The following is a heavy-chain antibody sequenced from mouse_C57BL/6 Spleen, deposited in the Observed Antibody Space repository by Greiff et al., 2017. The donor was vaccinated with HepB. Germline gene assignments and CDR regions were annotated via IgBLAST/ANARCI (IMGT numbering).Heavy chain of an antibody. D-gene: IGHD1-1*01. Sequence: EVMLVESGGGLVKPGGSLKLSCAASGFTFSSYAMSWVRQTPEKRLEWVATISDGGSYTYYPDNVKGRFTISRDNAKNNLYLQMSHLKSEDTAMYYCARRRGTTPYYFDYWGQGTTLTVSS. CDR2: ISDGGSYT. J-gene: IGHJ2*01. CDR3: ARRRGTTPYYFDY. V-gene: IGHV5-4*03. CDR1: GFTFSSYA.